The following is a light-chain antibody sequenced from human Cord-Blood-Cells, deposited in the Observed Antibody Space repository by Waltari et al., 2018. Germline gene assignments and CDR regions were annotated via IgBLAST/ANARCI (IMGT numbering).Light chain of an antibody. Sequence: QSALTQPASVSGSPGQSITISCTGTSSDVGGYNSVSWYQQHPGKAPKLMIYDVSNRPSGVSNRFSGSKSVNTASLTISGLQAEDEADYYCSSYTSSSTSLYVFGTGTKVTVL. CDR1: SSDVGGYNS. CDR2: DVS. CDR3: SSYTSSSTSLYV. J-gene: IGLJ1*01. V-gene: IGLV2-14*01.